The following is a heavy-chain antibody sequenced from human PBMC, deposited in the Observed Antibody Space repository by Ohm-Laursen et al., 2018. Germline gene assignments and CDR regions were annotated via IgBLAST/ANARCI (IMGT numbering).Heavy chain of an antibody. J-gene: IGHJ4*02. CDR3: ARAPKRWLQFGYYFDY. CDR1: GGSFSGYY. Sequence: SETLSLTCAVYGGSFSGYYWSWIRQPPGKGLEWIGEINHSGSTNYNPSLKSRVTISVDTSKNQFSLKLSSVTAADTAVYYCARAPKRWLQFGYYFDYWGQGTLVTVSS. CDR2: INHSGST. D-gene: IGHD5-24*01. V-gene: IGHV4-34*01.